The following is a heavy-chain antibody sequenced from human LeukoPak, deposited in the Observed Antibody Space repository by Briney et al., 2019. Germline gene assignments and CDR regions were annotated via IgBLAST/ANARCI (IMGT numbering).Heavy chain of an antibody. CDR3: GRVGGGSGGAFDY. CDR2: ISSSSSYI. J-gene: IGHJ4*02. Sequence: GGSLRLSCAASGFTFSSYSMNWVRQAPGKGLEWVSSISSSSSYIYYADSVKGRFTISRDNAKNSLYLQMNSLRAEDTAVYYGGRVGGGSGGAFDYWGQGTLVTVSS. V-gene: IGHV3-21*01. CDR1: GFTFSSYS. D-gene: IGHD3-10*01.